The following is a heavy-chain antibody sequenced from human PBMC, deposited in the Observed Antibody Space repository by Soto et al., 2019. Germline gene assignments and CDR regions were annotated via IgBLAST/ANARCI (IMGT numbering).Heavy chain of an antibody. V-gene: IGHV3-23*01. D-gene: IGHD6-19*01. CDR1: AFTFSNYA. CDR3: VSECSAWDSRCSFYF. J-gene: IGHJ3*01. Sequence: EVQLLESGGGLVRPGGSLRLSCAASAFTFSNYAMNWVRQAPGKGLEWVSVISGSGGSASYADSVQGRFNISRDKSNNTLYLQMNSLRAEDTAIYYCVSECSAWDSRCSFYFWGRGTIVTVS. CDR2: ISGSGGSA.